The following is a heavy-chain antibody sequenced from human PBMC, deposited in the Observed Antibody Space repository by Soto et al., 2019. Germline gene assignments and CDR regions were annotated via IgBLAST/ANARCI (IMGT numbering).Heavy chain of an antibody. CDR2: ISYDGSKK. V-gene: IGHV3-30*18. J-gene: IGHJ4*02. CDR1: GFSFSHNG. CDR3: AKDRVDSGRGEIDY. D-gene: IGHD5-18*01. Sequence: QVQLVESGGGVVQPGRSLRLSCAASGFSFSHNGMHWVRQAPGKGLEWVAIISYDGSKKYYTESVKGRFTISRDNSKNTLYLQLNSLRVEDTAVYDCAKDRVDSGRGEIDYWGQGTLVTVSS.